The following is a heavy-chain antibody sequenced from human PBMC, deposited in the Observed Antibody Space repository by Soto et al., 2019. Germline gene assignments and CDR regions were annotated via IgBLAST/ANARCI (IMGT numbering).Heavy chain of an antibody. CDR1: GFTFSRCA. Sequence: GGSLRLSCAASGFTFSRCAMSWVRQAPGKGLEWVSVIYSAGSTYYADSVKGRFTISRDNSKNTLYLQMNSLRAEDTAMYYCARGYYDILTGYYRFYFDYWGQGTLVTVSS. J-gene: IGHJ4*02. V-gene: IGHV3-66*01. CDR3: ARGYYDILTGYYRFYFDY. D-gene: IGHD3-9*01. CDR2: IYSAGST.